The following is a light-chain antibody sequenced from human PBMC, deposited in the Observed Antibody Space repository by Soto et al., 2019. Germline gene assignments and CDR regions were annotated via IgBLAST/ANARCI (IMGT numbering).Light chain of an antibody. V-gene: IGLV1-51*01. CDR1: SSNIGSNY. J-gene: IGLJ2*01. CDR3: GTWDNSLSAV. CDR2: DNG. Sequence: QSVLTQPPSVSAAPGQKVTISCSGSSSNIGSNYVSWYQQLPGTAPKLLIYDNGKRPSGIPDRFSGSQSGTSATLGITGLPTGDEADYYCGTWDNSLSAVFGGGTKLTVL.